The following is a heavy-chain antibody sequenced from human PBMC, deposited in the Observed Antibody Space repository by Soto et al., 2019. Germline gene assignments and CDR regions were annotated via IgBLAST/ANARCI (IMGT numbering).Heavy chain of an antibody. CDR1: GYSFASFW. V-gene: IGHV5-51*01. D-gene: IGHD3-3*01. J-gene: IGHJ6*02. CDR2: IYPGDSDT. CDR3: AKYYGFWSGYSTPYYYYGMDV. Sequence: GESLKISCNGSGYSFASFWIGWVRQMPGKGLEWVGIIYPGDSDTRYSPSFQGQVTISADKSISTAYLQWSSLKASDTAMYYCAKYYGFWSGYSTPYYYYGMDVWGQGTTVTVSS.